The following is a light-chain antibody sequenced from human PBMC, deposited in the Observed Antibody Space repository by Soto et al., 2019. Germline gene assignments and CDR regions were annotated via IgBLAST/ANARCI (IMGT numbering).Light chain of an antibody. V-gene: IGKV3-11*01. CDR2: DGS. J-gene: IGKJ4*01. Sequence: EIVLTQSPDTLSLSPGDRATLSCRASQSVNSYLAWYQQKPGQAPRLLIYDGSNRATGIPARFSGSGSGTDFTLTISSLEPEDFAVYYCQQRSNWPLTFGGGTKVDIK. CDR3: QQRSNWPLT. CDR1: QSVNSY.